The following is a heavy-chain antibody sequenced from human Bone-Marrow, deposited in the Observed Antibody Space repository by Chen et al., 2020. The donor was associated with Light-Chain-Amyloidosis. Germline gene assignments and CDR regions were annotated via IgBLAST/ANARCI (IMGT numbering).Heavy chain of an antibody. CDR1: GTTFNNYA. V-gene: IGHV1-69*13. CDR3: ARARRKSDWELRYFLDV. J-gene: IGHJ6*03. Sequence: QVQLVQSGAEVKKPGSSVKVSCKASGTTFNNYAFDWVRQAPGQGLEWLGKITPSFGTTNYAQKFQGRVTITADESTTTIHMELTSLKSEDAAVYYCARARRKSDWELRYFLDVWGNGTTVTVSS. CDR2: ITPSFGTT. D-gene: IGHD3-10*01.